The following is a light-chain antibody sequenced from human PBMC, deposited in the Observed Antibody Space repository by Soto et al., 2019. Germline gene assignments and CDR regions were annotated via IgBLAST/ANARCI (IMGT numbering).Light chain of an antibody. J-gene: IGLJ1*01. Sequence: QSVLTQPASVSGSPGQSITISCTGTSSDVGGYNYVSWYQHHPGKAPKLMIFEVSNRPSGVSNRFSGSKSGNTASLTVSGLQAEDEADYYCSSYEGSYNFVFGSGTKVTVL. CDR2: EVS. CDR1: SSDVGGYNY. V-gene: IGLV2-14*01. CDR3: SSYEGSYNFV.